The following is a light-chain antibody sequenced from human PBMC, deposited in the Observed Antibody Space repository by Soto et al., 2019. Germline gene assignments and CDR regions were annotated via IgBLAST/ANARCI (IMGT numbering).Light chain of an antibody. J-gene: IGLJ2*01. V-gene: IGLV1-51*01. CDR2: DNN. Sequence: QSVLTQPPSVSAAPGEKVTISCSGSSPNIGNNYVSWYQQLPGTAPKLLIYDNNKRPSGIPDRFSGSKSGTSATLGITGLQTGDEAEYYCAAWDRSLSAVVFGGGTQLTVL. CDR3: AAWDRSLSAVV. CDR1: SPNIGNNY.